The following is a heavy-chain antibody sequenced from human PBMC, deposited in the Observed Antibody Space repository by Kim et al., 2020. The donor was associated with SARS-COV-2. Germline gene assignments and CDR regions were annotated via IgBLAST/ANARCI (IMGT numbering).Heavy chain of an antibody. CDR2: IIPILGIA. J-gene: IGHJ6*02. CDR3: ARDMGCSGGSCYSGKNYYYGMDV. V-gene: IGHV1-69*04. D-gene: IGHD2-15*01. CDR1: GGTFSSYA. Sequence: SVKVSCKASGGTFSSYAISWVRQAPGQGLEWMGRIIPILGIANYAQKFQGRVTITADKSTSTAYMELSSLRSEDTAVYYCARDMGCSGGSCYSGKNYYYGMDVWGQGTTVTVSS.